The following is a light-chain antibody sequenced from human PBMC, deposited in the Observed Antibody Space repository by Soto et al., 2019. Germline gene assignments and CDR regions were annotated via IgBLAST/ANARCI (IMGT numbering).Light chain of an antibody. J-gene: IGKJ3*01. V-gene: IGKV3-15*01. CDR2: GAS. CDR1: QSVSSN. Sequence: EIVMTQSPATLSVSPGERATLSCRASQSVSSNLAWYQQKPGQAPRLLIYGASTRATGIRARFSGSGSGTEFTLTISSLQSEDFAVYYCQQYNNWPPIFTFGPGTKVDIK. CDR3: QQYNNWPPIFT.